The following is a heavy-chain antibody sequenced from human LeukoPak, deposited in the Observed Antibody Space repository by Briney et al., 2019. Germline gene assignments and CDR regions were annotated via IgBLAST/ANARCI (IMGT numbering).Heavy chain of an antibody. CDR1: GFTFSSYS. J-gene: IGHJ6*03. Sequence: GGSLRLSCAASGFTFSSYSMNWVRQAPGKGLEWVSSISSSSSYMYYADSVKGRFTISRDNAKNSLYLQMNSLRAEDTAVYYCARADVVVVPAAINDYYYYYMDVWGKGTTVTVSS. CDR3: ARADVVVVPAAINDYYYYYMDV. D-gene: IGHD2-2*01. CDR2: ISSSSSYM. V-gene: IGHV3-21*01.